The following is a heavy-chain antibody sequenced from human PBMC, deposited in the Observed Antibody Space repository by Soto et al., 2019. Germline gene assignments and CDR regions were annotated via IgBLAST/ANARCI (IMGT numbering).Heavy chain of an antibody. J-gene: IGHJ4*02. V-gene: IGHV1-69*02. Sequence: QVQLVQSGAEVKRPGSSVKVSCKASGDTFNFYSINWVRQAPGLGLEWMGRVNPIVSMSNYAQKFQGRVTMTADKSTSTAYIELSSRRFEDTAIYYCASSYGSGYRAFDYWGQGALVTVSS. CDR2: VNPIVSMS. CDR1: GDTFNFYS. D-gene: IGHD3-10*01. CDR3: ASSYGSGYRAFDY.